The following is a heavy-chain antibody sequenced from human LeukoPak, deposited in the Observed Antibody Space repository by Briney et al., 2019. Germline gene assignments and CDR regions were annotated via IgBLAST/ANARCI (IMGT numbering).Heavy chain of an antibody. CDR1: GFTFSSYW. CDR2: IKQDGSEK. CDR3: ASLYGDYLGLSRDY. J-gene: IGHJ4*02. Sequence: GGSLRLSCAASGFTFSSYWMSWVRLAPGKGLEWVANIKQDGSEKYYVDSVKGRFTISRDNAKNSLYLQMNSLRAEDTAVYYCASLYGDYLGLSRDYWGQGTLVTVSS. D-gene: IGHD4-17*01. V-gene: IGHV3-7*01.